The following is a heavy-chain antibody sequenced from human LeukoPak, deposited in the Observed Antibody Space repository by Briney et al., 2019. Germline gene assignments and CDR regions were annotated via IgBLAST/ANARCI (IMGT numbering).Heavy chain of an antibody. Sequence: SVKVSCKASGGTFSSHAISWVRQAPGQGLEWMGGIIPIFGTANYAQKFQGRVTITADESTSTAYMELRSLRSDDTAVYYCARDAPQDIVVVPAANNWFDPWGQGTLVTVSS. CDR2: IIPIFGTA. J-gene: IGHJ5*02. CDR1: GGTFSSHA. D-gene: IGHD2-2*01. CDR3: ARDAPQDIVVVPAANNWFDP. V-gene: IGHV1-69*13.